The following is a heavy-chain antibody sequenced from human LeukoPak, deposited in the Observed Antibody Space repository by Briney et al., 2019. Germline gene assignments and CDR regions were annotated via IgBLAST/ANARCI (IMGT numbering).Heavy chain of an antibody. J-gene: IGHJ5*02. CDR3: ARDRTYSSGWYHNWFDP. Sequence: SETLSLTCTVSGGSISSYYWSWIRQPAGKGLEWIGRISTSGSTNYNPSLKSRVTMSVDTSKNQFSLKLSSVTAADTAVYYCARDRTYSSGWYHNWFDPWGQGTLVTVSS. CDR2: ISTSGST. CDR1: GGSISSYY. V-gene: IGHV4-4*07. D-gene: IGHD6-19*01.